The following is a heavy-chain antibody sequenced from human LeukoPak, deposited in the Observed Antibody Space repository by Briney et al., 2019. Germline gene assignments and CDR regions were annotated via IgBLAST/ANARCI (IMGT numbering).Heavy chain of an antibody. V-gene: IGHV1-69-2*01. CDR1: GYTFTDYL. D-gene: IGHD1-26*01. Sequence: ASVKISCKASGYTFTDYLMHWVQQGPGKGHGWMGRIDTEDGEPRETDKLRGRLIRTTDRSTGTAYMELRSLTSEDTAIYYCATPFSGSHPSDYWGQGTLVTVSS. J-gene: IGHJ4*02. CDR2: IDTEDGEP. CDR3: ATPFSGSHPSDY.